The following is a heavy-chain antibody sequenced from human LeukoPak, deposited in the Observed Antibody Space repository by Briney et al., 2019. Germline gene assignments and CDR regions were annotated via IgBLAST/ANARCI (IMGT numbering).Heavy chain of an antibody. Sequence: GGSLRLSCAASGFTFSSYGMNWVRQAPGKGLECVANINQDGSDKYYVDSVKGRFTISRDNTKNSLYLQMNSLRAEDTAVYYCAKFIAAPFYFDYWGQGTLVTVSS. CDR2: INQDGSDK. V-gene: IGHV3-7*01. CDR3: AKFIAAPFYFDY. D-gene: IGHD6-13*01. CDR1: GFTFSSYG. J-gene: IGHJ4*02.